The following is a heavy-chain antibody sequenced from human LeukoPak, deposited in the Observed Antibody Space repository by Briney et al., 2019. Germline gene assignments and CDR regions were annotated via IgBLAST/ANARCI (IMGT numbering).Heavy chain of an antibody. Sequence: PGGSLRLSCAASGFTFNSYAMSWVRQAPGKGLEWVSGISDSGGSTYYADSVKGRFTISRDNDKNLLYLQMNSLRVEDTALYYCARDKTPYCGRDCYAFDVWGQGTMVTVSS. CDR2: ISDSGGST. CDR1: GFTFNSYA. J-gene: IGHJ3*01. V-gene: IGHV3-23*01. CDR3: ARDKTPYCGRDCYAFDV. D-gene: IGHD2-21*02.